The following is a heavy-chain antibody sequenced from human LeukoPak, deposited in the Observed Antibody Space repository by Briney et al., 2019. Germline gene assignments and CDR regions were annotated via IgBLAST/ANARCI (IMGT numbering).Heavy chain of an antibody. V-gene: IGHV4-34*01. CDR1: GGSFSGYY. D-gene: IGHD2-15*01. J-gene: IGHJ6*02. CDR3: ARGGIGKVVVAATRGIYYYYYGMDV. Sequence: SETLSLTCAVYGGSFSGYYWSWIRQPPGKGLEWIGEINHSGSTNYNPSLKSRVTISVDTSKNQFSLKLSSVTAADTAAYYCARGGIGKVVVAATRGIYYYYYGMDVWGQGTTVTVSS. CDR2: INHSGST.